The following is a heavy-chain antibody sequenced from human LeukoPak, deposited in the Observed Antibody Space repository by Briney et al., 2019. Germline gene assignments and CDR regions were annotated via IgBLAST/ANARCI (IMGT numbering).Heavy chain of an antibody. CDR3: ARVSGAGYDGRGVFDY. J-gene: IGHJ4*02. D-gene: IGHD2-8*02. V-gene: IGHV4-59*01. CDR1: GGSISNYY. CDR2: IYYSGST. Sequence: SETLSLTCTVSGGSISNYYWNWIRQPPGKGLEWIGYIYYSGSTNYNPSLKSRVTISVDTSKNQFSLKLSSVTAADTAVYYCARVSGAGYDGRGVFDYWGQGTLVTVSS.